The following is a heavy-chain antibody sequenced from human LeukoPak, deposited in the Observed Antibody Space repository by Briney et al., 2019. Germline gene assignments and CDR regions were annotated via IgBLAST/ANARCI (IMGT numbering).Heavy chain of an antibody. CDR1: GFTFSSDA. J-gene: IGHJ4*02. V-gene: IGHV3-30-3*01. CDR2: ISYDGNEK. CDR3: ARDLNWGGVYYFDY. D-gene: IGHD7-27*01. Sequence: PGRSLRLSCVASGFTFSSDAMHWVRQTPGKGLEWVAVISYDGNEKYQVDSVKGRFTISRDNSKNTLYLQMNSLRSEDTAVYYCARDLNWGGVYYFDYWGQGTLVTVSS.